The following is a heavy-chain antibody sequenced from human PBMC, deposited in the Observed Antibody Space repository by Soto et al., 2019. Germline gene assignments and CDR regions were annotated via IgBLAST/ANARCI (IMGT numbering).Heavy chain of an antibody. J-gene: IGHJ6*02. CDR2: ISGRGGNT. Sequence: GGSLRLSCAASGFIFNNYAINWVRQVPGKGLEWVSGISGRGGNTFYADSMKGRFTISRDNSKNTLDLQMNSLRVEDTAVYYCAKVRGYSSAYGMDVWGQGTTVTVSS. CDR3: AKVRGYSSAYGMDV. D-gene: IGHD3-10*01. CDR1: GFIFNNYA. V-gene: IGHV3-23*01.